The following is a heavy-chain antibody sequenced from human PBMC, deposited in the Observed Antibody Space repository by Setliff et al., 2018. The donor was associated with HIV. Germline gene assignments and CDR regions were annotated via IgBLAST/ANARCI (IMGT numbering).Heavy chain of an antibody. V-gene: IGHV4-59*12. J-gene: IGHJ4*02. CDR1: GGSISSYY. D-gene: IGHD5-12*01. CDR2: IYHTGST. CDR3: ARGIYSGYDFDH. Sequence: SETLSLTCTVSGGSISSYYWSWIRQPPGKGLEWIGYIYHTGSTNYNPSLKSRLTISVDKSNNQFSLKLSSVTAADTAVYYCARGIYSGYDFDHWGQGRLVTVSS.